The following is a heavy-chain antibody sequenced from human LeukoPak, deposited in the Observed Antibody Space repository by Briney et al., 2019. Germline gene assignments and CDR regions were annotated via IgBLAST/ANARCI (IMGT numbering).Heavy chain of an antibody. D-gene: IGHD6-13*01. CDR2: IYYSGST. CDR1: GGSISSYY. V-gene: IGHV4-59*12. Sequence: SETLSLTCTVSGGSISSYYWNWIRQPPGKGLEWIGYIYYSGSTNYNPSLKSRITISIDTSKNQFSLKLNSVTAADTAVYYCARVVAAAGNNWFDPWGQGTLVTVSS. J-gene: IGHJ5*02. CDR3: ARVVAAAGNNWFDP.